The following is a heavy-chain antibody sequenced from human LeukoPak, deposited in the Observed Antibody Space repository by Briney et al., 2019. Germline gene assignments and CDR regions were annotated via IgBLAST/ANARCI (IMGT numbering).Heavy chain of an antibody. V-gene: IGHV1-8*01. CDR3: ARAYSSSYYYYGMDV. D-gene: IGHD6-6*01. Sequence: ASVKVSCKASGYTFTSYDINWVRQATGQGLEWMGWMNPNSGNTGYAQKFQGRVTMTRNTSISTAYMELSSLRSEDTAVYYCARAYSSSYYYYGMDVWGQGTTVTVSS. CDR2: MNPNSGNT. J-gene: IGHJ6*02. CDR1: GYTFTSYD.